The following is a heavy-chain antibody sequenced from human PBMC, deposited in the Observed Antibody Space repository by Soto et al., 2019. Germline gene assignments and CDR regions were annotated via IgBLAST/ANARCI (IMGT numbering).Heavy chain of an antibody. D-gene: IGHD5-18*01. CDR1: GFSLSTSGVG. CDR2: IYWDDDK. J-gene: IGHJ4*02. Sequence: QITLKESGPTLVKPTQTLTLTCTFSGFSLSTSGVGVGWIRQPPGKALEWLALIYWDDDKRYSPSLKRRHTLTNDTSKNRLVLTITNMDPVDTAAYYCAHRRGYSYGENDYWGQGTLVTVSS. V-gene: IGHV2-5*02. CDR3: AHRRGYSYGENDY.